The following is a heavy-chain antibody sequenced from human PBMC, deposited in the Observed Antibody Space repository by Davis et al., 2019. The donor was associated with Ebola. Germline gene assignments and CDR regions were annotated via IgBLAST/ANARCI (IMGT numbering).Heavy chain of an antibody. CDR1: GYTFTSYG. J-gene: IGHJ4*02. D-gene: IGHD1-1*01. Sequence: ALVKVTCTASGYTFTSYGISWVRQAPGQGLEWMGWISAYNGNTNYAQKLQGRVTMTTDTSTSTAYLELRSLKSDDTAVYYCARDVGEVQAGFDYWGQGTLVTVSS. V-gene: IGHV1-18*01. CDR3: ARDVGEVQAGFDY. CDR2: ISAYNGNT.